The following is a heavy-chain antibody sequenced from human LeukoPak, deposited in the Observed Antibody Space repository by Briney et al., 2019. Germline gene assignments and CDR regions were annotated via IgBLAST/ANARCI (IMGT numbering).Heavy chain of an antibody. Sequence: GGSLRLSCAAAGFTFSSYEMNWVRQAPGKGLEWVSYISSSGSTIYYADSVKGRFTISRENTKNSLYLQMNSLRAEDTAVYYCAELGITMIGGVWGKGTTVTISS. CDR3: AELGITMIGGV. V-gene: IGHV3-48*03. D-gene: IGHD3-10*02. CDR1: GFTFSSYE. J-gene: IGHJ6*04. CDR2: ISSSGSTI.